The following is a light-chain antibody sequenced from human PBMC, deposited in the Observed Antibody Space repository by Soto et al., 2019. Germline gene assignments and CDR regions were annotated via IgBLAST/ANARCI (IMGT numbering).Light chain of an antibody. J-gene: IGKJ1*01. V-gene: IGKV3-20*01. CDR1: HTISSSY. CDR3: QQYVTSSPRT. CDR2: GIS. Sequence: EIVLTQSPGTLSLSPGERATLSCRASHTISSSYLAWYQQKPGQAPRLLMYGISRRATGIPDRFSGSGSGTDFTLPITSLEPEDFAAYYCQQYVTSSPRTFGQGTKVEIK.